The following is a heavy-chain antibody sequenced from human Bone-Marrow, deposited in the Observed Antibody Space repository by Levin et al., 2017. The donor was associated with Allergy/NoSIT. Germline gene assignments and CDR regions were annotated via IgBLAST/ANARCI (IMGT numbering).Heavy chain of an antibody. CDR2: VIPIFGTT. J-gene: IGHJ6*02. V-gene: IGHV1-69*06. CDR3: AGGYYESSGFSFYYYYVVDV. CDR1: GGTFSSYA. Sequence: KISCKASGGTFSSYAISWVRQAPGQGLEWMGGVIPIFGTTNYARKFQGRVTITADKSTSTAYMELNSLTAEDTAIYYCAGGYYESSGFSFYYYYVVDVWGQGTTVTVSS. D-gene: IGHD3-22*01.